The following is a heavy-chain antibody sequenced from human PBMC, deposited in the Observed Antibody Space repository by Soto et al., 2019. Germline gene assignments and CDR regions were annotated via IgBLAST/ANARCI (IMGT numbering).Heavy chain of an antibody. D-gene: IGHD2-15*01. Sequence: QLVESGGRGVQPGRSLRLSCAACEFTFTSYAMHWVRQAPGRGLEWVALISFDGTSEYYADSVKGRFIISRDNSKSMVYLQMNSLRPDDTAIYYCARPIPRWSYHYGMDVWGQGTTVTVSS. CDR2: ISFDGTSE. J-gene: IGHJ6*02. CDR1: EFTFTSYA. CDR3: ARPIPRWSYHYGMDV. V-gene: IGHV3-30-3*01.